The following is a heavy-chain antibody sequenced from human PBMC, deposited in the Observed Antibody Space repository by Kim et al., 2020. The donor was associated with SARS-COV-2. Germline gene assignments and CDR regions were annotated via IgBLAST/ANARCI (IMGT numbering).Heavy chain of an antibody. CDR2: IYYSGST. J-gene: IGHJ5*02. D-gene: IGHD3-22*01. CDR3: ARHDAYYDSSGYYYSNWFDP. Sequence: SQTLSLTCTVSGGSISSSSYYWGWIRQPPGKGLEWIGSIYYSGSTYYNPSLKSRVTISVDTSKNQFSLKLSSVTAADTAVYYCARHDAYYDSSGYYYSNWFDPCGQGTLVTVSS. CDR1: GGSISSSSYY. V-gene: IGHV4-39*01.